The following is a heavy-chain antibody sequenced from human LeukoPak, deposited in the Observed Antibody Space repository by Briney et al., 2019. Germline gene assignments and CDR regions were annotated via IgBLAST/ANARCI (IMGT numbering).Heavy chain of an antibody. CDR2: ISYDGSNK. J-gene: IGHJ4*02. Sequence: HSGGSLRLSCAASGFTFSSYGMHWVRQAPGKGLEWVAVISYDGSNKYYADSVKGRFTISRDNSKNTLYLQVNSLRAEDTAVYYCAKDRVWFGELLPDYWGQGTLVTVSS. CDR1: GFTFSSYG. CDR3: AKDRVWFGELLPDY. V-gene: IGHV3-30*18. D-gene: IGHD3-10*01.